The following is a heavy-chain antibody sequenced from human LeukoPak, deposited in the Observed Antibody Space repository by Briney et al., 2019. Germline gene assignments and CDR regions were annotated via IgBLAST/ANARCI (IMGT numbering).Heavy chain of an antibody. V-gene: IGHV1-46*01. CDR1: GYTFTSYY. CDR2: INPSGGST. J-gene: IGHJ5*02. CDR3: ARELHGTLLDP. D-gene: IGHD2/OR15-2a*01. Sequence: ASVTVSFTASGYTFTSYYMHWVRQAPGQGLEWMGIINPSGGSTSYAQKFQGRVTMTRDTSTSTVYMELSSLRSEDTAVYYCARELHGTLLDPWGQGTLVTVSS.